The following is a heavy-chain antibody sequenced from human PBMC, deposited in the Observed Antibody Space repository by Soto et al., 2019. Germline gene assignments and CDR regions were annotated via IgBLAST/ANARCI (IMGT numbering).Heavy chain of an antibody. CDR2: INPNSGGT. Sequence: GASLKVSCKASGYTFTGYYMHWVRQAPGQGLEWMGWINPNSGGTNYAQKFQGWVTMTRDTSISTAYMELSRLRSDDTAVYYCARDPELYSSSFLFDYWGQGTLVTVSS. CDR3: ARDPELYSSSFLFDY. D-gene: IGHD6-6*01. CDR1: GYTFTGYY. V-gene: IGHV1-2*04. J-gene: IGHJ4*02.